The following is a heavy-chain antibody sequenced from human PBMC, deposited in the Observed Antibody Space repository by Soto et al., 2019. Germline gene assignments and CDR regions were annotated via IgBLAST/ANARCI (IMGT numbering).Heavy chain of an antibody. V-gene: IGHV3-74*01. D-gene: IGHD3-3*01. CDR3: EKAGSGGRDFCSGHYLVAV. Sequence: PGGSLRLSCAASGFTFSSYWMHWVRQAPGKGLVWVSRINSDGSSTSYADSVKGRFTISRDNAKNTLYLQMNSLRAEDTAVYYCEKAGSGGRDFCSGHYLVAVWGQGTLVPVSS. J-gene: IGHJ4*02. CDR2: INSDGSST. CDR1: GFTFSSYW.